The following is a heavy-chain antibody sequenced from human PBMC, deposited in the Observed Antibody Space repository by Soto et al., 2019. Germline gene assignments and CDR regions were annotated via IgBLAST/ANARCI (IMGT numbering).Heavy chain of an antibody. J-gene: IGHJ3*02. CDR2: INHSGST. Sequence: SETLSLTCAVYDGSFCGYYWSWIRQPQGKGLEWIGEINHSGSTNYNPSLKSRVTISVDTSKNQFSLKLSSVTAADTAVYYCARGAGGQYHGFDIWGQGTMVSVSS. CDR3: ARGAGGQYHGFDI. CDR1: DGSFCGYY. V-gene: IGHV4-34*01. D-gene: IGHD2-2*01.